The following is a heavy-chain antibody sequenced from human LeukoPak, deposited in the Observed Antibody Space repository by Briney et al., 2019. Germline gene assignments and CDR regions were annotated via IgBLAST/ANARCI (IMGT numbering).Heavy chain of an antibody. CDR1: GGSFSVYY. Sequence: SETLSLTCAVYGGSFSVYYWSWIRQPPGKGLEWMGEINHSGSTNYNPSLKSRVTISVDTSKNQFSLKLSSVTAADTAVYYCARGGYCSGGSCYGRYYYYYGMDVWGQGTTVTVSS. D-gene: IGHD2-15*01. CDR2: INHSGST. J-gene: IGHJ6*02. V-gene: IGHV4-34*01. CDR3: ARGGYCSGGSCYGRYYYYYGMDV.